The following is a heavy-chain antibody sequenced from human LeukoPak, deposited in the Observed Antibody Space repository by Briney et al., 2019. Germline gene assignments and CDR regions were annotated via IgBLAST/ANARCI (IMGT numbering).Heavy chain of an antibody. V-gene: IGHV4-59*01. J-gene: IGHJ3*02. CDR1: GASISSYY. CDR3: ARVFPNLDDAFDS. Sequence: SETLSLACTVSGASISSYYWSWIRQPPGKGLEWIGYIYYSGSTNYNPSLKSRVTISVDTSKNQFSLKLSSVTAADTAVYYCARVFPNLDDAFDSWGQGTMVTVSS. CDR2: IYYSGST.